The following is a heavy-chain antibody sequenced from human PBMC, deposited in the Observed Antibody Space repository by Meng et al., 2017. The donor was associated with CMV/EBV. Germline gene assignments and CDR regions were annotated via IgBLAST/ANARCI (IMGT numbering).Heavy chain of an antibody. CDR3: ASGPAGTEGWSDP. J-gene: IGHJ5*02. V-gene: IGHV1-69*05. CDR1: GGTFSSYA. D-gene: IGHD6-13*01. CDR2: IIPIFGTA. Sequence: SVKVSCKASGGTFSSYAISWVRQAPGQGLEWMGGIIPIFGTANYAQKFQGRVTITTDESTSTAYMELSSLRSEDTAVYYCASGPAGTEGWSDPWGQGTLVTVSS.